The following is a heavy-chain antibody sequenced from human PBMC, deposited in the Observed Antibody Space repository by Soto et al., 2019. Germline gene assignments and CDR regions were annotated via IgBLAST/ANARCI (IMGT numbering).Heavy chain of an antibody. Sequence: LXLSCAASGFTFSNYGMHWVRQAPGKGLEWVAVISDDGSNKYYADSVKGRFTISRDNYKNALYLQMNSLRAEDTDMYYCAKGWGAPDYWGQGTLVTVSS. J-gene: IGHJ4*02. CDR1: GFTFSNYG. CDR2: ISDDGSNK. D-gene: IGHD3-16*01. V-gene: IGHV3-30*18. CDR3: AKGWGAPDY.